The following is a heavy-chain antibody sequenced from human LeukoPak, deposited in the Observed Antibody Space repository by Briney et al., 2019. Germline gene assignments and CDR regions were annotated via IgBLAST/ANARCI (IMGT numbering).Heavy chain of an antibody. D-gene: IGHD5-12*01. Sequence: GSSVKVSCKASGGTSRRYGISWVRQAPGQGLEWMGGIIPMFGTTNYAQNFQGRVTITADASTSTVFMDVSSLRSEDTALYYCARDRGSSGYDTTRLYDFESWGQGTLVTVSS. V-gene: IGHV1-69*01. CDR2: IIPMFGTT. CDR1: GGTSRRYG. J-gene: IGHJ4*02. CDR3: ARDRGSSGYDTTRLYDFES.